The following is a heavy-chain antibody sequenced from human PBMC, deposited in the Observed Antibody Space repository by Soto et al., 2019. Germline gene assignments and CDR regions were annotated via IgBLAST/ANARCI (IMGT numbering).Heavy chain of an antibody. CDR3: ARVGRIVPHEDGSGSGDWFDP. D-gene: IGHD3-10*01. V-gene: IGHV4-34*01. Sequence: SETLSLTCAVYGGSFSGYYWSWIRQPPGKGLEWIGEINHSGSTNYNPSLKSRVTISVDTSKNQFSLKLSSVTAADTAVYYCARVGRIVPHEDGSGSGDWFDPWGQGTLVTVSS. CDR1: GGSFSGYY. CDR2: INHSGST. J-gene: IGHJ5*02.